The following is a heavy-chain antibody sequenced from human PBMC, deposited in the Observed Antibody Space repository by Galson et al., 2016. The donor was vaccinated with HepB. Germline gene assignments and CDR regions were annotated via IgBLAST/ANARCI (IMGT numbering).Heavy chain of an antibody. Sequence: RLSCAASGFTFSNSAMHWVRQAPGKGLEWLAVISYHGSDIFYADSVKGRFTISRDNPKKTLFLQLNNLRSEDTAVYYCARDLFSSSSFIDFWGQGTLVTVSS. CDR2: ISYHGSDI. CDR3: ARDLFSSSSFIDF. J-gene: IGHJ4*02. D-gene: IGHD2-2*01. V-gene: IGHV3-30-3*01. CDR1: GFTFSNSA.